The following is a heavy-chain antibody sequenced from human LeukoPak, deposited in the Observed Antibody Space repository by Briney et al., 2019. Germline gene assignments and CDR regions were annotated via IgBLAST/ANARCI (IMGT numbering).Heavy chain of an antibody. D-gene: IGHD5-12*01. CDR3: TRGLAATYDYNWFDS. CDR1: GGSNSSYY. CDR2: IYYSGST. Sequence: PSETLSLTCTVSGGSNSSYYWSWIQQPPGKGLEWIGYIYYSGSTNYNPSLKSRVTISVDTSKNQFSLKLTSVTAADTAVYFCTRGLAATYDYNWFDSWGQGTLVTVSS. J-gene: IGHJ5*01. V-gene: IGHV4-59*12.